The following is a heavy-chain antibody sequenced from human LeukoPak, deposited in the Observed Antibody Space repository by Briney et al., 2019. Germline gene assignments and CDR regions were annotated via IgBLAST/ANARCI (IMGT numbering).Heavy chain of an antibody. CDR1: GFDFSSNW. V-gene: IGHV3-74*01. D-gene: IGHD3-3*01. CDR3: AEDHYWSIDY. CDR2: IKGDGIST. Sequence: GGSLRLSCAASGFDFSSNWMHWVRHAPGQGLVWVSRIKGDGISTNYADSVKGRFTISRDIAKNTLYLQMNSLRAEDTGVYHCAEDHYWSIDYWGRGTLVTVSS. J-gene: IGHJ4*02.